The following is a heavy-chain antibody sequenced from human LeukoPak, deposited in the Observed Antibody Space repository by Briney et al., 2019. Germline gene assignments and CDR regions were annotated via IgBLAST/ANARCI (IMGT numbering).Heavy chain of an antibody. Sequence: SVKVSCKASGGTFSSYAISWVRQAPGQGLEWMGRIIPIFGTANYAQKFQGRVTMTRDTSISTAYMELSRLRSDDTAVYYCAGAGLEMATRSFAYAFDIWGQGTMVTVSS. J-gene: IGHJ3*02. CDR1: GGTFSSYA. V-gene: IGHV1-69*05. CDR3: AGAGLEMATRSFAYAFDI. CDR2: IIPIFGTA. D-gene: IGHD5-24*01.